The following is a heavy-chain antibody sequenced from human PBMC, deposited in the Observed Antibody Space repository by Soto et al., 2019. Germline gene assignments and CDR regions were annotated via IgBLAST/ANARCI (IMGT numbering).Heavy chain of an antibody. CDR2: ITGSGDTT. CDR1: GFTFSSYA. J-gene: IGHJ4*02. D-gene: IGHD2-21*01. V-gene: IGHV3-23*01. CDR3: ARNCGGLDY. Sequence: GGSLRLSCAASGFTFSSYAMSWVRQAPGKGLEWVSSITGSGDTTYYADSVKGRFTISRDNSRNTLYLQMNSLRAEDTALFYCARNCGGLDYWGQGTLVTVSS.